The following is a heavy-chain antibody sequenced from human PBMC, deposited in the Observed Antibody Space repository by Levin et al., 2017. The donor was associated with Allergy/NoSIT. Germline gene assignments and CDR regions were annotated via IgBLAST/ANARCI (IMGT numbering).Heavy chain of an antibody. J-gene: IGHJ4*02. CDR3: ARSPKIGLIYGDYLFDY. CDR1: GFTFSDYY. CDR2: ISSSSSYT. V-gene: IGHV3-11*06. D-gene: IGHD4-17*01. Sequence: GGSLRLSCAASGFTFSDYYMSWIRQAPGKGLEWVSYISSSSSYTNYADSVKGRFTISRDNAKNSLYLQMNSLRAEDTAVYYCARSPKIGLIYGDYLFDYWGQGTLVTVSS.